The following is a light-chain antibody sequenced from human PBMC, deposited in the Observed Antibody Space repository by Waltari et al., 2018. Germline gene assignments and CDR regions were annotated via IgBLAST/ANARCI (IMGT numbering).Light chain of an antibody. V-gene: IGKV1-5*03. CDR1: RSIRTW. J-gene: IGKJ2*01. Sequence: DIQMNQSPSTLAASLGDRVTLTCRASRSIRTWLAWYQQKLGKAPKLLIYKASTLEGGVPSRFSGSGSETEFTLTITSLQPDDFATYYCQQYYTYPYTFGQGTKLEIK. CDR3: QQYYTYPYT. CDR2: KAS.